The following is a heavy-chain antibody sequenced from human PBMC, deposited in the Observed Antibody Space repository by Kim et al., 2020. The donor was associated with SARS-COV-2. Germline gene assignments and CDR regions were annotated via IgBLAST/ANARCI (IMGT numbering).Heavy chain of an antibody. CDR3: AGRGVVGTIFGVVITSGFDY. V-gene: IGHV4-39*01. CDR1: GGSISSSSYY. D-gene: IGHD3-3*01. Sequence: SETLSLTCTVSGGSISSSSYYWGWIRQPPGKGLEWIGSIYYSGSTYYNPSLKSRVTISVDTSKNQFSLKLSSVTAADTAVYYCAGRGVVGTIFGVVITSGFDYWGQGTLVTVSS. J-gene: IGHJ4*02. CDR2: IYYSGST.